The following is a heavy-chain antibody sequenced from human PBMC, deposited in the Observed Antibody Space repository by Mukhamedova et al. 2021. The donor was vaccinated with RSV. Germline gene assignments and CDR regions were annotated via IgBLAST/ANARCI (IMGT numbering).Heavy chain of an antibody. CDR2: TRNKANSYTT. V-gene: IGHV3-72*01. CDR1: Y. J-gene: IGHJ4*02. CDR3: ARVGYYDSSGHYVWDY. D-gene: IGHD3-22*01. Sequence: YMGWVRQAPGKGLEWIGRTRNKANSYTTEYAASVKGRFTISRDDSKNSLYLQMNSLKTEDTAVYYCARVGYYDSSGHYVWDYWGQGTL.